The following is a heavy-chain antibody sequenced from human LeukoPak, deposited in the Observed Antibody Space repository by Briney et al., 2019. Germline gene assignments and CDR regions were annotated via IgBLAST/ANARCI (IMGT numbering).Heavy chain of an antibody. D-gene: IGHD6-13*01. V-gene: IGHV3-48*01. CDR2: ISSSSSTI. CDR1: GFTFSSYS. CDR3: ARDLGIAAVFDY. J-gene: IGHJ4*02. Sequence: PGGSLRLSCAASGFTFSSYSMNCVRQAPGKGLEWGSYISSSSSTIYYADSVKGRFTISRDNAKNSLYLQMNSLRAEDTAVYYCARDLGIAAVFDYWGQGTLVTVSS.